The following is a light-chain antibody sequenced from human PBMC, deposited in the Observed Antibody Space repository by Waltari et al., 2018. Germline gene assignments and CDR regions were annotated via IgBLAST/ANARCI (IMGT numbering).Light chain of an antibody. V-gene: IGLV3-25*03. CDR3: QSADSSGTYVV. J-gene: IGLJ2*01. CDR2: KDS. Sequence: SYELTQPPSVSVSPGQTARITSSGDALPQHYAYWYQQKPGQAPVLVIYKDSERPSGIPERFSGSSSGTTVTLTISGVQAEDEADYYCQSADSSGTYVVFGGGTKLTVL. CDR1: ALPQHY.